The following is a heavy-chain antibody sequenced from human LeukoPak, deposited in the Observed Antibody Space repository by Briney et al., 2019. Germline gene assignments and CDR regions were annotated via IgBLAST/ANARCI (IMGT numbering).Heavy chain of an antibody. D-gene: IGHD5-18*01. CDR2: ISYDGSNK. Sequence: GGSRRLSCAASGFTFSSYAMHWVRQAPGKGLEWVAVISYDGSNKYYADSVKGRFTISRDNSKNTLYLQMNSLRAEDTAVYYCARELDTAMDYWGQGTLVTVSS. CDR1: GFTFSSYA. CDR3: ARELDTAMDY. J-gene: IGHJ4*02. V-gene: IGHV3-30-3*01.